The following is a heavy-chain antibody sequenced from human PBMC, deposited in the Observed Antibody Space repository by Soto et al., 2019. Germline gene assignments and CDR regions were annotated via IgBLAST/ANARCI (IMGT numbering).Heavy chain of an antibody. CDR3: ARLNYYDSSGYYFSYYYYGMDV. CDR2: INHSGST. J-gene: IGHJ6*02. V-gene: IGHV4-34*01. Sequence: QVQLQQWGAGLLKPSETLSLTCAVYGGSFSGYYWSWIRQPPGKGLEWIGEINHSGSTNYNPSLKSRVTISGDTSKNQFSLKLSSVTAADTAVYYCARLNYYDSSGYYFSYYYYGMDVWGQGTTVTVSS. D-gene: IGHD3-22*01. CDR1: GGSFSGYY.